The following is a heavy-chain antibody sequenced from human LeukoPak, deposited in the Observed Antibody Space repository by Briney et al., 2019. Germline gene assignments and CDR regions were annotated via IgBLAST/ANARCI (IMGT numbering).Heavy chain of an antibody. CDR3: ATNRGRWFGETDVWFDP. D-gene: IGHD3-10*01. Sequence: ASVKVSCKVSGNLLSEVPIHWVRQAPGTGLEWLGGLHPEDDEPVYAQEFQGRLTLTEDASTDTAYMELSSLRLEDTAVYYCATNRGRWFGETDVWFDPWGQGTLVTVSS. V-gene: IGHV1-24*01. J-gene: IGHJ5*02. CDR1: GNLLSEVP. CDR2: LHPEDDEP.